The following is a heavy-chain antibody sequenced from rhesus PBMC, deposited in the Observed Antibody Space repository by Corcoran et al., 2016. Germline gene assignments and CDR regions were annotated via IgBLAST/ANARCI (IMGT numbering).Heavy chain of an antibody. J-gene: IGHJ6*01. CDR3: ATSSPGIAGTGGLDS. D-gene: IGHD1-1-1*01. Sequence: QLQLPESGPGLVKPSEPLSLTCAVSGGSISSSYWSWIRPAPGKGLEWIGYIYGSGSSTNYNPSLKSRVTLSVDTSKNQLSLKLSSVTAADTAVYYCATSSPGIAGTGGLDSWGQGVVVTVSS. V-gene: IGHV4-169*01. CDR1: GGSISSSY. CDR2: IYGSGSST.